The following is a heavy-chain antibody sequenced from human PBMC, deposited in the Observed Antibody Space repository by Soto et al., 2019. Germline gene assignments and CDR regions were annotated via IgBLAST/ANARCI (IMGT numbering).Heavy chain of an antibody. V-gene: IGHV3-48*01. Sequence: EVQLVESGGGLVQPGGSLRLSCAASGFTSSSYRMNWVRQAPGKGLEWVSYITPGGDATYYADSVKGRFTVSRDNAKNSLLFQMNSLRVEDTAVYYCVRDHLYALDIGGQGTMVTVSS. CDR2: ITPGGDAT. CDR1: GFTSSSYR. CDR3: VRDHLYALDI. J-gene: IGHJ3*02.